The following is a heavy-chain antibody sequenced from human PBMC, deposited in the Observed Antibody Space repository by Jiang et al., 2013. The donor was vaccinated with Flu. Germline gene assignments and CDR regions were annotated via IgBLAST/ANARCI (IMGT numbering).Heavy chain of an antibody. CDR3: ARDELGPPEYFQH. Sequence: EVRSLGPSVKVTCKASGYTFTSYYMHWVRQAPGQGLEWMGIINPSGGSTSYAQKFQGRVTMTRDTSTSTVYMELSSLRSEDTAVYYCARDELGPPEYFQHWGQGTLVTVSS. V-gene: IGHV1-46*01. D-gene: IGHD3-16*01. CDR1: GYTFTSYY. J-gene: IGHJ1*01. CDR2: INPSGGST.